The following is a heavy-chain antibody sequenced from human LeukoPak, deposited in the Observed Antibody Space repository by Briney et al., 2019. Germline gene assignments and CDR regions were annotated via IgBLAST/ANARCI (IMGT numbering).Heavy chain of an antibody. J-gene: IGHJ4*02. D-gene: IGHD3-22*01. V-gene: IGHV4-31*03. CDR1: GGSISSGGYY. CDR3: ARGDPWYDSFFYY. Sequence: SETLSLTCTVSGGSISSGGYYWSWIRQHPGKGLEWIGYIYYSGSTYYNPSLKSRVTISVDTSKNQFSLKLSSVTAADTAVYYCARGDPWYDSFFYYWGQGTLVTVSS. CDR2: IYYSGST.